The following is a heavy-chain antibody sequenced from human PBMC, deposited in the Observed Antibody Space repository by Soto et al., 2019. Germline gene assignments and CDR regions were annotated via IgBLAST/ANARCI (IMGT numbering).Heavy chain of an antibody. V-gene: IGHV1-46*01. CDR3: ARGLLADCSSTSCPPDYGMDV. CDR1: GYTFTSYY. D-gene: IGHD2-2*01. Sequence: QVQLVQSGAEVKKPGASVKVSCKASGYTFTSYYMHWVRQAPGQGLEWMGIINPSGGSTSYAQKFQGRDTMARDTSTSTVYMELSSLRSEDTAVYYCARGLLADCSSTSCPPDYGMDVWGQGTTVTVSS. J-gene: IGHJ6*02. CDR2: INPSGGST.